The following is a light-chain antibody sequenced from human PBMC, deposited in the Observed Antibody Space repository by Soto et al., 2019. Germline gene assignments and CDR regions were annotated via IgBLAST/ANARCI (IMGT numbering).Light chain of an antibody. CDR2: ATS. Sequence: PGERATLSCRASQSVSSRDLAWYQQKPGQAPRLLIYATSSRAAGIPDRFSGSGSGTDFTLTISRLEPEDFAVYYCQQYGSSPPITFGQGTKVDIK. J-gene: IGKJ1*01. CDR1: QSVSSRD. V-gene: IGKV3-20*01. CDR3: QQYGSSPPIT.